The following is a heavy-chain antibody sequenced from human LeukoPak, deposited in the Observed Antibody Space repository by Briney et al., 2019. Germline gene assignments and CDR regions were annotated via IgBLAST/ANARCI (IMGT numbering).Heavy chain of an antibody. D-gene: IGHD3-3*01. Sequence: PGGSLRLSCAASGFTFSSYAMSWVRQAPGKGLEWVSAISGSGGSTYYADSVKGRFTISRDNSKNTLYLQMNSLRAEDTAVYYCAKQLWRTQRYNWFNPWGQGTLVTVSS. CDR3: AKQLWRTQRYNWFNP. CDR1: GFTFSSYA. CDR2: ISGSGGST. J-gene: IGHJ5*02. V-gene: IGHV3-23*01.